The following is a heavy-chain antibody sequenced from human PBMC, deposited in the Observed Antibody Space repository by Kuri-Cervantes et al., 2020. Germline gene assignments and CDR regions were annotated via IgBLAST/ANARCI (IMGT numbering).Heavy chain of an antibody. CDR2: IYYSGST. Sequence: SETLSLTCTVSGGSISSYYWSWIRQPPGKGLEWIGYIYYSGSTNYNPSLKSRVTISVDTSKNQFSPKLSSVTAADTAVYYCARECPSADAFDIRGQGTMVTVSS. J-gene: IGHJ3*02. CDR1: GGSISSYY. V-gene: IGHV4-59*13. D-gene: IGHD3-3*01. CDR3: ARECPSADAFDI.